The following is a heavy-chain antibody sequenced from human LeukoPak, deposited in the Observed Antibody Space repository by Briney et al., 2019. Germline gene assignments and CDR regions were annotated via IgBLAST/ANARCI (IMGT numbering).Heavy chain of an antibody. CDR3: ARLSVIVGAALEYYYYYMDV. J-gene: IGHJ6*03. D-gene: IGHD1-26*01. V-gene: IGHV4-59*01. CDR1: GGSITDYY. Sequence: SETLSLTCTVSGGSITDYYWSWIRQPPGKGLEWIGYIYYSGSTNYNPSLKSRVTISVDTSKNQFSLKLSSVTAADTAVYYCARLSVIVGAALEYYYYYMDVWGQGTTVTVSS. CDR2: IYYSGST.